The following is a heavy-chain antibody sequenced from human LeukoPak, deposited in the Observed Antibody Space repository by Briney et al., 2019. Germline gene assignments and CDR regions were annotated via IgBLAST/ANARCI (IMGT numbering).Heavy chain of an antibody. CDR1: GGTFSSYA. J-gene: IGHJ4*02. V-gene: IGHV1-69*04. D-gene: IGHD6-19*01. CDR3: ARDRSIAVAGDFDY. Sequence: SVKVSCKASGGTFSSYAISWVRQAPGQGLEWMGRIIPILGIANYAQKFQGRVTMTTDTSTSTAYMELRSLRSDDTAVYYCARDRSIAVAGDFDYWGQGTLVTVSS. CDR2: IIPILGIA.